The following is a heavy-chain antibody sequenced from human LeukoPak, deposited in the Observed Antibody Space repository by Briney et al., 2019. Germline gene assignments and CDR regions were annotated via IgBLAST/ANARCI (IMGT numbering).Heavy chain of an antibody. D-gene: IGHD5-18*01. V-gene: IGHV3-23*01. Sequence: PGGSLRLSCATSGFTFSDYFMSWVRQAPGKGLEWVSAISGSGGSTYYADSVKGRFTISRDNSKNTLYLQMNSLRAEDTAVYYCAKLVGYSYGEGYYFDYWGQGTLVTVSS. J-gene: IGHJ4*02. CDR1: GFTFSDYF. CDR2: ISGSGGST. CDR3: AKLVGYSYGEGYYFDY.